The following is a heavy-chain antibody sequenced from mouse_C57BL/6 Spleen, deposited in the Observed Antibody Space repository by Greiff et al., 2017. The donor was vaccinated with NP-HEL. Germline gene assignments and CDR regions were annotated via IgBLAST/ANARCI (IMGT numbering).Heavy chain of an antibody. D-gene: IGHD2-3*01. CDR1: GYTFTDYY. CDR2: INPNNGGT. Sequence: VQLQQSGPELEKPGASVKISCKASGYTFTDYYMNWVKQSHGKSLEWIGDINPNNGGTSYNQKFKGKATLTVDKSSSTAYMELRSLTSEDSAVYYCARWLLRDYYAMDYWGQGTSVTVSS. V-gene: IGHV1-26*01. J-gene: IGHJ4*01. CDR3: ARWLLRDYYAMDY.